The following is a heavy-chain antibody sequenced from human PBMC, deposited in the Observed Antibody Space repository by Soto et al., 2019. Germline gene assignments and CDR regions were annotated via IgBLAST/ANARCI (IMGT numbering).Heavy chain of an antibody. J-gene: IGHJ4*02. CDR3: AKGPESMLRYFDWVFDY. CDR1: GFTFSSYA. Sequence: GGSLRVSCAASGFTFSSYAMSWVRQAPGKGMEWVSAISGSGGSTYYADSVKGRFTISRDNSKNTLYLQMNSLRAEDTAVYYCAKGPESMLRYFDWVFDYWGQGTLVTVSS. D-gene: IGHD3-9*01. CDR2: ISGSGGST. V-gene: IGHV3-23*01.